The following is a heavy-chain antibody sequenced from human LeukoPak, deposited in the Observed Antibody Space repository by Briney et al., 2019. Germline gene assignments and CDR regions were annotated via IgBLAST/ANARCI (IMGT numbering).Heavy chain of an antibody. CDR3: TSSGYFNYFHY. D-gene: IGHD3-22*01. CDR2: IYTSGST. Sequence: PSETLSLTCTVSGGSISSYYWSWIRQPPGKGLEWIGRIYTSGSTNYNPSLKSRVTISVDTSKNQFSLKLSSVTAADTAVYYCTSSGYFNYFHYWGQGTLVTVSS. J-gene: IGHJ4*02. CDR1: GGSISSYY. V-gene: IGHV4-4*08.